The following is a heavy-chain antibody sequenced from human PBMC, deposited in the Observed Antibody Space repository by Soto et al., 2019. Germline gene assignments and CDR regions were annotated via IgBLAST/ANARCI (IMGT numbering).Heavy chain of an antibody. D-gene: IGHD6-19*01. CDR1: GFTFSSYA. V-gene: IGHV3-30-3*01. J-gene: IGHJ4*02. Sequence: GGSLRLSCAASGFTFSSYAMHWVRQAPGKGLEWVAVISYDGSSKYYADSVKGRFTISRDNSKNTLYLQMNSLRAEDTAVYYCARAVAVAGTRAYLDYWGQGTLVTVSS. CDR3: ARAVAVAGTRAYLDY. CDR2: ISYDGSSK.